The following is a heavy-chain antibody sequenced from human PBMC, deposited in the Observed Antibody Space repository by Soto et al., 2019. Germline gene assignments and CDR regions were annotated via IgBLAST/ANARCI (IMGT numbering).Heavy chain of an antibody. CDR1: GGTFSSYA. D-gene: IGHD3-22*01. J-gene: IGHJ4*02. Sequence: SVKFSCKASGGTFSSYAISWVRQAPGQGLEWMGGIIPIFGTANYAQKFQGRVTITADESTSTAYMELSSLRSEDTAVYYCATLKNIPAADYYDSRGFLVYWGQGPRVTAPQ. CDR2: IIPIFGTA. CDR3: ATLKNIPAADYYDSRGFLVY. V-gene: IGHV1-69*13.